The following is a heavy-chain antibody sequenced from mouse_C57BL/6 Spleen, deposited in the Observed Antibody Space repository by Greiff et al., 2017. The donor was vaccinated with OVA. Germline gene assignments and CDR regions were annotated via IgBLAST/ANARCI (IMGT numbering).Heavy chain of an antibody. CDR3: TGYSNWGFAY. Sequence: EVKLLESGGGLVQPGGSMKLSCVASGFTFSNYWMNWVRQSPEKGLEWVAEIRLKSDNYATHYAESVKGRFTISRDDSKSSVYLQMNNLSAEDTGIYYCTGYSNWGFAYWGQGTLVTVSA. J-gene: IGHJ3*01. V-gene: IGHV6-3*01. CDR2: IRLKSDNYAT. D-gene: IGHD2-5*01. CDR1: GFTFSNYW.